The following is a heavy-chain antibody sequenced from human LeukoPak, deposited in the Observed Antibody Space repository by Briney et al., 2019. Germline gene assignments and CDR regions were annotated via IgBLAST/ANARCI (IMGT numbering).Heavy chain of an antibody. Sequence: SETPSLTCTVSGGSISSYYWSWIRQPPGKGLEWIGYIYYSGSTNYNPSLKSRVTISVDTSKNQFSLKLSSVTAADTAVYYCARGYSYGSPRSWGQGTLVTVSS. J-gene: IGHJ4*02. CDR3: ARGYSYGSPRS. V-gene: IGHV4-59*01. D-gene: IGHD5-18*01. CDR1: GGSISSYY. CDR2: IYYSGST.